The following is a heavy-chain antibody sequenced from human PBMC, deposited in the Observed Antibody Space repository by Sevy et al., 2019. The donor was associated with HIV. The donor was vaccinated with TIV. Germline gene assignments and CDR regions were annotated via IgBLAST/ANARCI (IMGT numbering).Heavy chain of an antibody. V-gene: IGHV3-21*01. D-gene: IGHD3-16*01. CDR2: ISSSSSYI. CDR1: GFTFSSYS. CDR3: ARDGDTFFRLCLGEELITSQ. J-gene: IGHJ4*02. Sequence: GGSLRLSCAASGFTFSSYSMNWVRQAPGKGLEWVSSISSSSSYIYYADSVKGRFTISRDNAKNSLYLQMNSLRAEDTAVYYCARDGDTFFRLCLGEELITSQWGQGTLVTVSS.